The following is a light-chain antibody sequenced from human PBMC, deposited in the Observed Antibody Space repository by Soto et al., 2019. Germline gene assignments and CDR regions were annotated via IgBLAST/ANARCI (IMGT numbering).Light chain of an antibody. CDR2: DAS. J-gene: IGKJ1*01. Sequence: EIVLTESPDTLSLSPVERATLSCGASQSVSSRSLAWYQQKPGQAPRLLISDASNRAADIPDRFSGSGSGTDFTLTINRLEPEDFAVYYCQQYAGSPRTFGQGTKVDI. CDR1: QSVSSRS. CDR3: QQYAGSPRT. V-gene: IGKV3-20*01.